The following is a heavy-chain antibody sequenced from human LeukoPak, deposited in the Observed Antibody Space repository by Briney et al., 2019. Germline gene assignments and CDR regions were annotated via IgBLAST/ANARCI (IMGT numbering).Heavy chain of an antibody. V-gene: IGHV4-34*01. Sequence: SETLSLTCAVYGGSFRGYYWSWIRQPPGKGLEWIGEINHSGSTNYNPSLKSRVTISVDTSKNQFSLKLSSVTAADTAVYYCARGRYFLRYFEEYYYYYGMDVWGQGTTVTVSS. CDR2: INHSGST. CDR3: ARGRYFLRYFEEYYYYYGMDV. J-gene: IGHJ6*02. D-gene: IGHD3-9*01. CDR1: GGSFRGYY.